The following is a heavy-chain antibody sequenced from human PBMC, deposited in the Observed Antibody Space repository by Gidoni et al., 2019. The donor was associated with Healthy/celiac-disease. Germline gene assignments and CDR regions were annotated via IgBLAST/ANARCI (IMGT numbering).Heavy chain of an antibody. V-gene: IGHV4-38-2*02. CDR3: AREREDYYGSGGFDY. D-gene: IGHD3-10*01. CDR2: IYHSGST. Sequence: QVQLQESGPGLVKPSETLSLTCAVSGYSISSGYYWGWIRQPPGKGLEWSGSIYHSGSTYYNPSLKSRVTISVDTSKNQFSLKLSSVTAADTAVYYCAREREDYYGSGGFDYWGQGTLVTVSS. CDR1: GYSISSGYY. J-gene: IGHJ4*02.